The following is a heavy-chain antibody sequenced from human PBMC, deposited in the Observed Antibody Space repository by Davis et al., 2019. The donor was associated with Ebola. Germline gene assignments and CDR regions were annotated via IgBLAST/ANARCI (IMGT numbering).Heavy chain of an antibody. Sequence: ASVKVSCRASGYTFTSYDINWVRQATGQGLEWMGWMNPNSGNTGYAQKFQGRVTMTTDTSTSTAYMELRSLRSDDTAVYYCARDEKASSWSYNWFDPWGQGTLVTVSS. V-gene: IGHV1-8*01. CDR3: ARDEKASSWSYNWFDP. CDR2: MNPNSGNT. D-gene: IGHD6-13*01. J-gene: IGHJ5*02. CDR1: GYTFTSYD.